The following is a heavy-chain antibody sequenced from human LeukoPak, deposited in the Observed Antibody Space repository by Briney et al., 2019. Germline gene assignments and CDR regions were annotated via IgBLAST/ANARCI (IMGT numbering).Heavy chain of an antibody. CDR3: AKLLLWFGEFSRPSDYVPT. Sequence: GGSLRLSCAASGFTFSSYDMNWVRQAPGRGLEWVSSISRSGGSTFYADSVKGRFSISRDNSKNTLYLQMNSLRAEDTAVYYCAKLLLWFGEFSRPSDYVPTWGQGTLVTVSS. CDR2: ISRSGGST. V-gene: IGHV3-23*01. J-gene: IGHJ5*02. CDR1: GFTFSSYD. D-gene: IGHD3-10*01.